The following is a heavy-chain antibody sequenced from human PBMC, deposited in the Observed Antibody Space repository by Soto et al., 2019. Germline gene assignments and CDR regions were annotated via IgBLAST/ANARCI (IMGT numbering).Heavy chain of an antibody. V-gene: IGHV4-39*01. J-gene: IGHJ6*03. D-gene: IGHD1-1*01. Sequence: QLQLQESGPGLVKPSETLSLTCTVSGGSISSSSYYWGWIRQPPGKGLEWIGSIYYSGSTYYNPTLKRRVTISVDTSKNQFSLKLSSVTAADTAVYYCARHPRAVQLERLHYYYYYMDVWGKGTTVTVSS. CDR1: GGSISSSSYY. CDR2: IYYSGST. CDR3: ARHPRAVQLERLHYYYYYMDV.